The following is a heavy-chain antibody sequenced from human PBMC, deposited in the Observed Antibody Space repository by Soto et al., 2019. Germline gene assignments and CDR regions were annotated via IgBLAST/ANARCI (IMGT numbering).Heavy chain of an antibody. D-gene: IGHD3-22*01. Sequence: GESLKISCAASGFTFSSYAMSWVRQAPGKGLEWVSAISGSGGSTYYADSVKGRFTISRDNSKNTLYLQMNSLRAEDTAVYYCAKDGYYYDSSGYFDYWGQGTLVTVSS. J-gene: IGHJ4*02. CDR2: ISGSGGST. CDR3: AKDGYYYDSSGYFDY. CDR1: GFTFSSYA. V-gene: IGHV3-23*01.